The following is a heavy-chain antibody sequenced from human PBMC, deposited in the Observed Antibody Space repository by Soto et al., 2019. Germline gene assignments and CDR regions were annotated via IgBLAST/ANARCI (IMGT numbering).Heavy chain of an antibody. V-gene: IGHV1-8*01. CDR2: MNPNSGNT. Sequence: QVQLVQSGAEVKKPWASVKVSCKASGYTFTSYDINWVRQATGQGLEWMGWMNPNSGNTGYAQKFQGRVTMTRNTSISTSYMELSSMRSADTAVYSCARGFRCSGGRCYYFDFWGQGTMVTVSS. CDR3: ARGFRCSGGRCYYFDF. D-gene: IGHD2-15*01. CDR1: GYTFTSYD. J-gene: IGHJ4*02.